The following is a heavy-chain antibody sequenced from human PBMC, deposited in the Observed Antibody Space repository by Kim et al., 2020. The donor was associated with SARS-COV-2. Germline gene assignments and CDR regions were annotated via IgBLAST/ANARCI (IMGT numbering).Heavy chain of an antibody. CDR2: IIPIFGTA. CDR3: ARGVIGVVPKGYYYGMDV. Sequence: SVKVSCKASGGTFSSYAISWVRQAPGQGLEWMGGIIPIFGTANYAQKFQGRVTITADESTSTAYMELSSLRSEDTAVYYCARGVIGVVPKGYYYGMDVWGQGTTVTVSS. D-gene: IGHD3-3*01. CDR1: GGTFSSYA. J-gene: IGHJ6*02. V-gene: IGHV1-69*13.